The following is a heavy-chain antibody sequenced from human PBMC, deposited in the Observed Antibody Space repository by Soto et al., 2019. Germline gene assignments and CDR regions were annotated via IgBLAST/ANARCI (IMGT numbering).Heavy chain of an antibody. J-gene: IGHJ4*02. Sequence: EVQLVQSGAEVKKPGESLKISCKGSGYSFTSYWIGWVRQMPGKGLEWMGIIYPGDSDTRYSPSFQGQVTISADKSIDTAYLQWSSRKASDTAMYYWARLGIAAAGTFGFDYWGQGTLVTVSS. CDR2: IYPGDSDT. D-gene: IGHD6-13*01. CDR3: ARLGIAAAGTFGFDY. V-gene: IGHV5-51*01. CDR1: GYSFTSYW.